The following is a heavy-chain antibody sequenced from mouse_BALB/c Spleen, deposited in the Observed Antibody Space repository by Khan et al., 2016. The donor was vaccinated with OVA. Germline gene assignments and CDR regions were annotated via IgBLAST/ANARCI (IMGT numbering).Heavy chain of an antibody. J-gene: IGHJ2*02. V-gene: IGHV3-2*02. CDR1: GYSITSEYA. Sequence: EVQLQESGPGLVKPSQSLSLTCTVTGYSITSEYAWNWIRQFPGNKLEWMGFISYSGNTKYNPSLKSRFSITRDTSKNQFFLQLNSVTTEDTATYYCARVYGGDFDYWGQGTSLTVSS. D-gene: IGHD1-1*01. CDR3: ARVYGGDFDY. CDR2: ISYSGNT.